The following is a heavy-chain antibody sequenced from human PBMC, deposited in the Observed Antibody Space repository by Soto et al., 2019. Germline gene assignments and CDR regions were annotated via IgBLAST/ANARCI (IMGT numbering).Heavy chain of an antibody. Sequence: GLDLEWLALIYWDDDKRYSPSLKSRLTITKDTSKNQVVLTMTNMDPVDTATYYCAHDVEYCSGGSCYSNPFDYWGQGTLVTVSS. CDR3: AHDVEYCSGGSCYSNPFDY. J-gene: IGHJ4*02. D-gene: IGHD2-15*01. CDR2: IYWDDDK. V-gene: IGHV2-5*02.